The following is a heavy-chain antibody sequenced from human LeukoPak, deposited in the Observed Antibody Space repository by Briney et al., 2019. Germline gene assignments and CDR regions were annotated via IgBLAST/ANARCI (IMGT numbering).Heavy chain of an antibody. CDR1: GFTFSDHY. Sequence: AGSLRLSCAASGFTFSDHYMSWIRPAPGKGLEWVSYISSSGSTIYYADSGKGRFTISQDNAKNSLYLQMNSLRAEDTAVYYCARAAYYDLLLDYWREATVVSVCS. V-gene: IGHV3-11*01. CDR2: ISSSGSTI. J-gene: IGHJ4*02. CDR3: ARAAYYDLLLDY. D-gene: IGHD3-3*01.